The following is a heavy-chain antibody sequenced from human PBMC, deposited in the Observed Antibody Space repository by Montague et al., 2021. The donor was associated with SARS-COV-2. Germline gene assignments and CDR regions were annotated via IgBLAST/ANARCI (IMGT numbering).Heavy chain of an antibody. Sequence: SETLSLTCSVSGGSITRSSYYWGWIRQSPDKGLEWIGNIYYSGSTYYNPSLKSRATISVDTSKYQFSLKLSSVTAADTAVYYCVSLWKYGSGSHYAPWDYYNYGVDVEGQGTTGTVAS. CDR2: IYYSGST. CDR3: VSLWKYGSGSHYAPWDYYNYGVDV. CDR1: GGSITRSSYY. V-gene: IGHV4-39*01. J-gene: IGHJ6*02. D-gene: IGHD3-10*01.